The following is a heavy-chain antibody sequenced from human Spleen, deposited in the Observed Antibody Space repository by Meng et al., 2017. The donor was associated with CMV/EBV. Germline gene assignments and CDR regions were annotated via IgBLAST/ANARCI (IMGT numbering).Heavy chain of an antibody. CDR3: ARDILERNAFDM. Sequence: VSGGSVSSGSYYWSWLRQPPGKGLEWIGYISYIGSTNYNPSLKSRVTISVDTSKNQFSLKLSSVTAADTAVYYCARDILERNAFDMWGQGTMVTVSS. V-gene: IGHV4-61*01. J-gene: IGHJ3*02. CDR2: ISYIGST. D-gene: IGHD1-1*01. CDR1: GGSVSSGSYY.